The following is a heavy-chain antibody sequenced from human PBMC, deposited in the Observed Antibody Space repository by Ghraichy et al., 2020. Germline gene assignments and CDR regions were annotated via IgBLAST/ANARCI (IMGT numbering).Heavy chain of an antibody. CDR2: ISSSSSYI. CDR1: GFTFSSYS. D-gene: IGHD5-18*01. V-gene: IGHV3-21*01. Sequence: GGSLRLSCAASGFTFSSYSMNWVRQAPGKGLEWVSSISSSSSYIYYADSVKGRFTISRDNAKNSLYLQMNSLRAEDTAVYYCARAHPRAQLWPRDVDYFDYWGQGALVTVSS. J-gene: IGHJ4*02. CDR3: ARAHPRAQLWPRDVDYFDY.